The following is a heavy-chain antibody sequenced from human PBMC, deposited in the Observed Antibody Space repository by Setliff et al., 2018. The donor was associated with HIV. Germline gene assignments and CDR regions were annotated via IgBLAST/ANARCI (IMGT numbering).Heavy chain of an antibody. J-gene: IGHJ6*03. Sequence: SETLSLTCAVYGGSFTAYYWTWIRQPPGKGLEWIGEIHHGGSTNYMPSLKNRVTISVDTSKNQFSLNLSSVTAADTAVYYCARQITMVRGVYQPYYYYYMDVWGKGTTVTVSS. D-gene: IGHD3-10*01. CDR3: ARQITMVRGVYQPYYYYYMDV. V-gene: IGHV4-34*01. CDR2: IHHGGST. CDR1: GGSFTAYY.